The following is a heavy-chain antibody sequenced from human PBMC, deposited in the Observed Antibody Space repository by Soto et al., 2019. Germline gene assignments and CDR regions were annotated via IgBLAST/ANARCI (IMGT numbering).Heavy chain of an antibody. J-gene: IGHJ4*02. CDR3: ARDGDYYDSSGYYWRYFDY. D-gene: IGHD3-22*01. V-gene: IGHV4-30-2*05. CDR1: GGSISSGGYS. CDR2: IYYSGST. Sequence: PSETLSLTCAVSGGSISSGGYSWSWIRQPPGKGLEWIGYIYYSGSTYYNPSLKSRVTISVDTSKNQFSLKLSSMTAADTAVYYCARDGDYYDSSGYYWRYFDYWGQGTLVTVS.